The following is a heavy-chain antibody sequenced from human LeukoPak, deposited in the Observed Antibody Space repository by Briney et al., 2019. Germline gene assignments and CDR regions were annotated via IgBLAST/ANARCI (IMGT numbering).Heavy chain of an antibody. V-gene: IGHV4-59*01. D-gene: IGHD5-24*01. Sequence: SETLSLACTVSGGSISSYYLSWIRQPPGKGLEWIGYIYYSGSTNYNPSLKSRVTISVDTSKNQFSLKLSSVTAADTAVYYCARLRWLQLIDYWGQGTLVTVSS. CDR3: ARLRWLQLIDY. CDR2: IYYSGST. J-gene: IGHJ4*02. CDR1: GGSISSYY.